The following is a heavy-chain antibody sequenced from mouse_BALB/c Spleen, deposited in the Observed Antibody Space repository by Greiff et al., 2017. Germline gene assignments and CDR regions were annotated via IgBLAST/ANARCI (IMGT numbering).Heavy chain of an antibody. CDR1: GYSITSGYY. Sequence: EVKLMESGPGLVKPSQSLSLTCSVTGYSITSGYYWNWIRQFPGNKLEWMGYISYDGSNNYNPSLKNRISITRDTSKNQFFLKLNPVTTEDTATYYCARAYGNPYAMDYWGQGTSVTVSS. V-gene: IGHV3-6*02. D-gene: IGHD2-1*01. J-gene: IGHJ4*01. CDR2: ISYDGSN. CDR3: ARAYGNPYAMDY.